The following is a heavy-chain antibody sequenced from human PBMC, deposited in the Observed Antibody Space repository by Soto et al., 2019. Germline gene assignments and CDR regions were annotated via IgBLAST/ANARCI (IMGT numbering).Heavy chain of an antibody. CDR3: ARELHGGSYGMDV. Sequence: EVQVVESGGGLVQPGGSLRLSCAAYGFTFSNYDMHWVRQVTGKGLEWVSGITTAGDTYYPDSVKGRFTISREKAKNSLYLQMNSLSAGDTAVYYCARELHGGSYGMDVWGQGTTVTVSS. V-gene: IGHV3-13*01. CDR2: ITTAGDT. CDR1: GFTFSNYD. J-gene: IGHJ6*02.